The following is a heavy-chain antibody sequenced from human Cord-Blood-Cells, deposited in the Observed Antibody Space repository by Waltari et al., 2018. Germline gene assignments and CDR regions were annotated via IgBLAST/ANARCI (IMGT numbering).Heavy chain of an antibody. CDR3: TRADGMITFGGVIVADY. Sequence: EVQLVESGGGLVKPGRSLRLSCTASGFTFGDYAMSWFRQAPGKGLEWVGVIRSKADGGTTEYAASVKGRFTISRDDSKSIAYLQMNSLKTEDTAVYYCTRADGMITFGGVIVADYWGQGTLVTVSS. J-gene: IGHJ4*02. V-gene: IGHV3-49*05. D-gene: IGHD3-16*02. CDR2: IRSKADGGTT. CDR1: GFTFGDYA.